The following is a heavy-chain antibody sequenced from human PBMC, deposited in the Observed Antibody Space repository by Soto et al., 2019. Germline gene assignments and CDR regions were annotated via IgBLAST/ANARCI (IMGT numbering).Heavy chain of an antibody. J-gene: IGHJ6*02. CDR3: ARDVMWLTSDAQYHYGMDV. CDR1: GGSISSGAYY. V-gene: IGHV4-31*03. Sequence: SETLSLTCSVSGGSISSGAYYWSWIRQHPGKGLEWIGYIYYSGTAYYNPSLKSRVTISVDTSKNQFSLKLSSVTAADTAVYYCARDVMWLTSDAQYHYGMDVWGQGTTVTVSS. CDR2: IYYSGTA. D-gene: IGHD6-19*01.